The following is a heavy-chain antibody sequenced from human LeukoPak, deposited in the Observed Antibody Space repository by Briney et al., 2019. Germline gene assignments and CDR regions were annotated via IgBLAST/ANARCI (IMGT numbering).Heavy chain of an antibody. CDR3: ARVDTTWYPFDY. CDR2: IIPVFGTA. J-gene: IGHJ4*02. Sequence: SVKVSCKASGGTFNNYIISWVRQAPGQGLEWMGEIIPVFGTANYAQNFQGRVTITADESTSTAYMELSNLTSEDTAVYYCARVDTTWYPFDYWGQGTLVTVSS. V-gene: IGHV1-69*13. D-gene: IGHD6-13*01. CDR1: GGTFNNYI.